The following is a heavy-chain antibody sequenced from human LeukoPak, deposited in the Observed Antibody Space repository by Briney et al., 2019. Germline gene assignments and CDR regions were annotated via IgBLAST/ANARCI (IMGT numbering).Heavy chain of an antibody. V-gene: IGHV3-30*18. Sequence: GRSLRLSCAASGFTFSSYGMHWVRQAPGKGLEWVAVISYDGSNKYYADSVKGRFTISRDNSKNTLYLQMNSLRAEDTAVYYCAKDAPDSGGWFFFVSWGQGTLVTVSS. CDR3: AKDAPDSGGWFFFVS. CDR2: ISYDGSNK. D-gene: IGHD6-19*01. J-gene: IGHJ4*02. CDR1: GFTFSSYG.